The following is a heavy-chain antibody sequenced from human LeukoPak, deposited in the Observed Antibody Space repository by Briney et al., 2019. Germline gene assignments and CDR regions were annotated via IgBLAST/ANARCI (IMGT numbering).Heavy chain of an antibody. CDR2: ISAYNGNT. D-gene: IGHD6-13*01. J-gene: IGHJ4*02. CDR3: ARDSIAAAGRSPFDY. Sequence: ASVKVSCKASGYTFTSYGISWVRQAPGQGLEWMGWISAYNGNTNYAQKPQGRVTMTTDTSTSTAYMELRSLRSDDTAVYYCARDSIAAAGRSPFDYWGQGTLVTVSS. V-gene: IGHV1-18*01. CDR1: GYTFTSYG.